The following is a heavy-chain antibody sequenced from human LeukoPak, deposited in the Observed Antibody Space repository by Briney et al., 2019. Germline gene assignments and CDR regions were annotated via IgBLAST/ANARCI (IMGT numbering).Heavy chain of an antibody. D-gene: IGHD2-8*01. J-gene: IGHJ4*02. V-gene: IGHV1-18*01. CDR2: ITTSNGNT. Sequence: ASVTVSFKASGYTFINYGISWVRQAPGQGLAWMGWITTSNGNTNYAQKFQDKFTMTSDTSTSTAYMELRSLTSDDTAVYYCGRVINGFIDYWGQGTLVTVSS. CDR3: GRVINGFIDY. CDR1: GYTFINYG.